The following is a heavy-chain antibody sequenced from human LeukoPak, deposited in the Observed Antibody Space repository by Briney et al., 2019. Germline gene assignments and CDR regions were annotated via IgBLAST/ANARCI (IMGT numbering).Heavy chain of an antibody. CDR3: VRSLDY. CDR1: GFTFSSYG. J-gene: IGHJ4*02. Sequence: GRSLRLSCAASGFTFSSYGMHWVRQAPVKGLEWVTIISYDGSNKYYADSVKGRFTISRDNSKNTLYLQMNSLRVEDTALYYCVRSLDYWGQGTLVTVSS. CDR2: ISYDGSNK. V-gene: IGHV3-30*03.